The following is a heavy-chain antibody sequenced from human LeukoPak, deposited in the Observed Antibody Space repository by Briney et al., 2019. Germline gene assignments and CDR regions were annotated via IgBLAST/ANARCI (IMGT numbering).Heavy chain of an antibody. V-gene: IGHV1-69*04. CDR1: GGIFSSYP. CDR3: ARVKGVGWYFNY. J-gene: IGHJ4*02. Sequence: SSVNVSCKASGGIFSSYPISGVRPAAGRGRAGMGRIIPILGIANYAQKFQGRVTITANKSTSTAYMELSSLRSEDTAVYYCARVKGVGWYFNYWGQGTLVTVSS. CDR2: IIPILGIA. D-gene: IGHD2-8*01.